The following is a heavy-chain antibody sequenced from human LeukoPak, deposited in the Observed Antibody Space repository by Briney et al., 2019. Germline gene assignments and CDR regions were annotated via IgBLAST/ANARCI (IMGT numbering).Heavy chain of an antibody. Sequence: GGSLRLSCAASGFTFSSYAMSWVRQAPGKGLEWVSVIYSGGSTYYADSVKGRFTISRDNSKNTLYLQMNSLRAEDTAVYYCASMLTYPYYYYMDVWGKGTTVTVSS. CDR3: ASMLTYPYYYYMDV. CDR1: GFTFSSYA. V-gene: IGHV3-66*02. CDR2: IYSGGST. D-gene: IGHD3-16*01. J-gene: IGHJ6*03.